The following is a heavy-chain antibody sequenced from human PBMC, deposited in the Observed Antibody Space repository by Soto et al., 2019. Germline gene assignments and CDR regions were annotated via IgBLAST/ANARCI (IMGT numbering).Heavy chain of an antibody. CDR3: AKDAGDYYDSSGNSAHSFGY. Sequence: HPGGSLRLSCAASGFTFSSYGMHWVRQAPGKGLEWVAVISYDGSNKYYADSVKGRFTISRDNSKTTLYLQMNSLRAEDTAVYYCAKDAGDYYDSSGNSAHSFGYWGQGTLVTVSS. CDR1: GFTFSSYG. D-gene: IGHD3-22*01. V-gene: IGHV3-30*18. J-gene: IGHJ4*02. CDR2: ISYDGSNK.